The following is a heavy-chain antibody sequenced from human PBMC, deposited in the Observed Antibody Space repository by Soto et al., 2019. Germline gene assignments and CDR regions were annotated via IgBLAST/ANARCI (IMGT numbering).Heavy chain of an antibody. J-gene: IGHJ6*03. V-gene: IGHV3-20*01. Sequence: GGSLRLSCAASGFTFDDYGMSWVRQAPGKGLEWVSGINWNGGSTGYADSVKGRFTISRDNAKNSLYLQMNSLRAEDTALYHCARKNYGSGRYYYYMDVWGKGTTVTAP. CDR3: ARKNYGSGRYYYYMDV. D-gene: IGHD3-10*01. CDR2: INWNGGST. CDR1: GFTFDDYG.